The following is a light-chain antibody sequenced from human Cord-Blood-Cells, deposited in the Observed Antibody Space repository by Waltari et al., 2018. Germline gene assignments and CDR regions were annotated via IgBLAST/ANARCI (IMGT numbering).Light chain of an antibody. CDR1: SGSVSTSYY. J-gene: IGLJ3*02. CDR2: STN. Sequence: QTVVTQEPSFSVSPGGTVTLNCGLSSGSVSTSYYPSWYQQTPGQAPRTLIYSTNTRPSGVPDRFSGSILGNKAALTITGAQADDESDYYCVLYMGSGIWVFGGGTKLTVL. CDR3: VLYMGSGIWV. V-gene: IGLV8-61*01.